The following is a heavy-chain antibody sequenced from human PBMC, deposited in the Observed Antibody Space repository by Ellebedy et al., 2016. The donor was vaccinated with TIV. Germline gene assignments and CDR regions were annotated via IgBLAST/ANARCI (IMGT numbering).Heavy chain of an antibody. V-gene: IGHV1-69*02. CDR1: GGTFSSYS. CDR2: IIPILGIA. CDR3: ASRWELPNYYYYGMDV. J-gene: IGHJ6*02. D-gene: IGHD1-26*01. Sequence: AASVKVSCKASGGTFSSYSISWVRQAPGQGLEWMGRIIPILGIANYAQKFQGRVTITADKSTSTAYMELSSLRSEDTAVYYCASRWELPNYYYYGMDVWGQGTTVTVSS.